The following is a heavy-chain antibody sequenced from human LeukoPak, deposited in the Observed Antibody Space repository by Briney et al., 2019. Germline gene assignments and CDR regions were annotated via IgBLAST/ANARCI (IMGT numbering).Heavy chain of an antibody. CDR2: TDTSGKYI. Sequence: GGSLRLSCAASGFPFSNYGMNWVRQAPGKGLEWVSFTDTSGKYIYYGDSVKGRFTISRDNAKNLLFLQMNGLRAEDTAVYYCARGQSITLLRGVAMSDGFDIWGQGAMVAVSS. D-gene: IGHD3-10*01. V-gene: IGHV3-21*06. J-gene: IGHJ3*02. CDR3: ARGQSITLLRGVAMSDGFDI. CDR1: GFPFSNYG.